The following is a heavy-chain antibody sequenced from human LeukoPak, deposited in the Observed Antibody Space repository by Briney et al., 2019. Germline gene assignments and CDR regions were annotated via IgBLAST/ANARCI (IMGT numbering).Heavy chain of an antibody. CDR1: GFTFDDYG. CDR3: ARDNGIVVVPAAILGWFDP. D-gene: IGHD2-2*01. V-gene: IGHV3-20*04. J-gene: IGHJ5*02. CDR2: INWNGGST. Sequence: PGGSLRLSCAASGFTFDDYGMSWVRQAPGKGLEWVSGINWNGGSTGYADSVKGRFTISRENAKNSLYLQMNSLRAEDTALYYCARDNGIVVVPAAILGWFDPWGQGTLVTVSS.